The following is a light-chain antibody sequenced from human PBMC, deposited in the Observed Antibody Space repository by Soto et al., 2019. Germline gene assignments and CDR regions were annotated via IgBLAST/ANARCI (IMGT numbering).Light chain of an antibody. CDR1: QSVSSSY. V-gene: IGKV3D-20*01. CDR3: QQYGSSPFT. CDR2: DAS. J-gene: IGKJ5*01. Sequence: ESVLKQSPVTLSLSPGERGTLSCGASQSVSSSYLAWYQQKPGLAPRLLIYDASSRATGTPDRFSGSGSGTDFTLTISRLEPEDVAVYYCQQYGSSPFTFGQGTRLELK.